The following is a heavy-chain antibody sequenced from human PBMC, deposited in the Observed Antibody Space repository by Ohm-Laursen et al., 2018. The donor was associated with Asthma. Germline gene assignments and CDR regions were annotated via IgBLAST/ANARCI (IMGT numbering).Heavy chain of an antibody. CDR2: ISSTSSNI. CDR3: ARDRTGDNYYYYYAMDV. CDR1: GVSLSVYG. D-gene: IGHD2-21*01. V-gene: IGHV3-48*01. J-gene: IGHJ6*02. Sequence: GPLRLSCAASGVSLSVYGMNWVRQAPGKGLEWVSYISSTSSNIYYADSVKGRFTISRDNAKNSLYLQMNSLRAEDTAVYYCARDRTGDNYYYYYAMDVWGQGTTVTVSS.